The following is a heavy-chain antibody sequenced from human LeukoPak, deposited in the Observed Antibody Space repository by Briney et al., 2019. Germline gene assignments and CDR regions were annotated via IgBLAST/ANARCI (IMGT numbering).Heavy chain of an antibody. D-gene: IGHD6-19*01. J-gene: IGHJ6*02. CDR2: IYPGDSDT. CDR3: ARHGAYIAVAGPFHYYYGMDV. V-gene: IGHV5-51*01. CDR1: GYSFTSYL. Sequence: GESLKISCKGSGYSFTSYLIGWVRQMPGKRLEWMGIIYPGDSDTRYSPAFQGQVTISADKSIRTAYLPWSSLKASDTAMYYCARHGAYIAVAGPFHYYYGMDVWGQGTTVTVSS.